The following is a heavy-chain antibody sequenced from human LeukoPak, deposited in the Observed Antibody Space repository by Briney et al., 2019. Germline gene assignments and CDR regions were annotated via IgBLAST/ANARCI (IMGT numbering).Heavy chain of an antibody. D-gene: IGHD6-19*01. CDR2: TSYDGSNK. Sequence: GRSLRLSCAGSGLTFSSYGMHWVRQAPGKGLEWVAVTSYDGSNKYYADSVKGRFTISRDNSKNTLYLQMNSLRAEDTAVYYCAKDQIGWAPGYVSGPLDQWGQGTLVTVSS. CDR1: GLTFSSYG. CDR3: AKDQIGWAPGYVSGPLDQ. V-gene: IGHV3-30*18. J-gene: IGHJ4*02.